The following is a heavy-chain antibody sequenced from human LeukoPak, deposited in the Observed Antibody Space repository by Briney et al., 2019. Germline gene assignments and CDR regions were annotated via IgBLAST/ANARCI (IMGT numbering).Heavy chain of an antibody. CDR2: IKQDGSEK. J-gene: IGHJ4*02. V-gene: IGHV3-7*01. CDR1: GFTFSSYW. D-gene: IGHD3-10*01. CDR3: ARDRNYYGSGRTDY. Sequence: GGSLRLSCAASGFTFSSYWMSWVRQAPGKGLEWVANIKQDGSEKYYVDSVKGRFTVSRDNAKNSLYLQMNSLRAEDTAVYYCARDRNYYGSGRTDYWGQETLVTVSS.